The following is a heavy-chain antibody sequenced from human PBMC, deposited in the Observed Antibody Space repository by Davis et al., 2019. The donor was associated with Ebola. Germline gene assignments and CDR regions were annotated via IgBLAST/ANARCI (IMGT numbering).Heavy chain of an antibody. V-gene: IGHV4-34*01. CDR2: INHSGST. J-gene: IGHJ6*02. CDR3: ARSARPWFRNMDV. CDR1: GGSISSAGHY. Sequence: SETLSLTCGVSGGSISSAGHYWSWIRQPPGKGLEWIGEINHSGSTNYNPSLKSRVTISVDTSKNQFSLKLSSVTAADTAVYYCARSARPWFRNMDVWGQGTTVTVSS. D-gene: IGHD3-9*01.